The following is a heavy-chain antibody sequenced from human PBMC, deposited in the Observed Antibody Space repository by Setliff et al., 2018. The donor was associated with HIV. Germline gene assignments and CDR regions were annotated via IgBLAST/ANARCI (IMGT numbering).Heavy chain of an antibody. CDR2: IYHSGST. CDR3: ARGQPRSAFDI. V-gene: IGHV4-4*02. CDR1: GASFSSSNW. D-gene: IGHD1-1*01. J-gene: IGHJ3*02. Sequence: SETLSLTCVVSGASFSSSNWWSWVRQPPGKGLEWIGEIYHSGSTNYNPSLKSRVTISLDKSKSQFSLKLSSVTAADTAVYYWARGQPRSAFDIWGQGTMVTVSS.